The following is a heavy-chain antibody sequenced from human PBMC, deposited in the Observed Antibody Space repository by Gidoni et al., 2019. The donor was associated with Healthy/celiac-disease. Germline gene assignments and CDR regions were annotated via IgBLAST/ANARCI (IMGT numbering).Heavy chain of an antibody. CDR2: IYYSGST. D-gene: IGHD3-10*01. J-gene: IGHJ6*02. Sequence: QVQLQESGPGLVTPSQTLSLTCTVPGGSTRRVGYYWSWLRQHPGKGLEWIGYIYYSGSTYYNPSLKSRVTISVDTSKNQFSLKLSSVTAADTAVYYCSSGGSITMVRAYYYYGMDVWGQGTTVTVSS. CDR1: GGSTRRVGYY. CDR3: SSGGSITMVRAYYYYGMDV. V-gene: IGHV4-31*03.